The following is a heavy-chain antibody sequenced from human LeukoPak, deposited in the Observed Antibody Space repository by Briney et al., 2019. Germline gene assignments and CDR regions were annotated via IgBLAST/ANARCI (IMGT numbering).Heavy chain of an antibody. CDR2: IYYSGST. D-gene: IGHD3-22*01. J-gene: IGHJ4*02. V-gene: IGHV4-59*08. CDR3: ARLAGDYYDSSGYFDY. CDR1: GGSISIYY. Sequence: PSETLSLTCTVSGGSISIYYWSWIRQPPGKGLEWIGYIYYSGSTNYNPSLKSRVTISVDTSKNQFSLKLSSVTAADTAVYYCARLAGDYYDSSGYFDYWGQGTLVTVSS.